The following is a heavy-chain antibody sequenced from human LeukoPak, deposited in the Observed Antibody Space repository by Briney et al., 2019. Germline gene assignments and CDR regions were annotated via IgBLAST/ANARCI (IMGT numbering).Heavy chain of an antibody. D-gene: IGHD6-19*01. V-gene: IGHV4-34*01. CDR3: ARGLFKKVDWYSSGYYVWFDP. CDR1: GGSFSGYY. J-gene: IGHJ5*02. Sequence: KPSETLSLTCAVYGGSFSGYYWSWIRQPPGKGLEWIGXXXXXXSTNYNPSLKSRVTISVDTSKNQFSLKLSSVTAADTAVYYCARGLFKKVDWYSSGYYVWFDPWGQGTLVTVSS. CDR2: XXXXXST.